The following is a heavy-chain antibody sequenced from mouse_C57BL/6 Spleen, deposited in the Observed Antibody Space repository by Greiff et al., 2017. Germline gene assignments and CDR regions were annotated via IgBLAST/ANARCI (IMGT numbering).Heavy chain of an antibody. CDR2: IDPSDSST. D-gene: IGHD2-2*01. J-gene: IGHJ4*01. CDR1: GYTFPSYW. Sequence: QVQLQQPGAELVMPGASVKLSCKATGYTFPSYWMHWVKQRPGQGLEWMGEIDPSDSSTNYNQKFKGKSTLTLDKSSSTAYMQLSSLTSEDSAVYDCARSGVYGYDREYYYAMDYWGQGTSVTVSS. CDR3: ARSGVYGYDREYYYAMDY. V-gene: IGHV1-69*01.